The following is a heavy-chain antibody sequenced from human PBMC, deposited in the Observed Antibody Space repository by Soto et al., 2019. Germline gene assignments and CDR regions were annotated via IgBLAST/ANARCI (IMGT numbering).Heavy chain of an antibody. CDR2: IRSKANSYAT. V-gene: IGHV3-73*01. J-gene: IGHJ4*02. D-gene: IGHD6-13*01. CDR3: TSLIAAAGGLSSY. Sequence: GGSLRLSCAASGFTFSCSAMHWVRQAAGKGLEWVGRIRSKANSYATAYAASVKGRFTISRDDSKNTAYLQMNSLKTVDTAVYYCTSLIAAAGGLSSYWGQGTLVTVS. CDR1: GFTFSCSA.